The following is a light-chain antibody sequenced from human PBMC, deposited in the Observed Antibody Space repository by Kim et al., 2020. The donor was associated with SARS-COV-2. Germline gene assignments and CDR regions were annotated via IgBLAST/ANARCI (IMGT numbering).Light chain of an antibody. V-gene: IGLV3-1*01. CDR2: QDN. CDR1: NLQFTY. J-gene: IGLJ3*02. Sequence: SYELTQPPSVSVSPGETATISCTGDNLQFTYVCWYQRTAGHSPVLVLYQDNKRPSGIPERFSGSNSGNTATLTISGTQAMDEADYYCQVWDNRLGVVGGG. CDR3: QVWDNRLGV.